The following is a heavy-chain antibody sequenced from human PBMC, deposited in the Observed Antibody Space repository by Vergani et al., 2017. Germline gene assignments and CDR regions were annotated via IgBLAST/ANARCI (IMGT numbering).Heavy chain of an antibody. CDR1: GFTFSSYD. J-gene: IGHJ4*02. Sequence: EVQLVESGGGLVQPGGSLRLSCAASGFTFSSYDMHWVRQATGKGLEWVSAIGTAGDTYYPGSVKGRFTISRENAKNSLYLQMNSLRAGDTAVYYCARGTYYDILTLDYWGQGTLVTVSS. V-gene: IGHV3-13*01. CDR2: IGTAGDT. CDR3: ARGTYYDILTLDY. D-gene: IGHD3-9*01.